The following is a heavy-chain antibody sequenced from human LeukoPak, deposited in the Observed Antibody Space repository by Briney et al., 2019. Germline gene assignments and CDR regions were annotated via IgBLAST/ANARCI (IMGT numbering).Heavy chain of an antibody. J-gene: IGHJ6*02. CDR1: GFTFSSYA. Sequence: QPGGSLRLSCAASGFTFSSYAMHWVRQAPGKGLEWVAVISYDGSNKYYADSVKGRFTISRDNSKNTLYLQMNSLRAEDTAVYYCARDGGVGATGGYYYYGMDVWGQGTTVTVSS. V-gene: IGHV3-30-3*01. CDR3: ARDGGVGATGGYYYYGMDV. CDR2: ISYDGSNK. D-gene: IGHD1-26*01.